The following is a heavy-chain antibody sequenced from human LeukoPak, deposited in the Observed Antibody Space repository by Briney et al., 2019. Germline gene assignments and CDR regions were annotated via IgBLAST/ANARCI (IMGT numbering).Heavy chain of an antibody. D-gene: IGHD3-22*01. V-gene: IGHV4-39*01. CDR1: GGSISSSSYY. J-gene: IGHJ4*02. CDR2: TYYSGST. CDR3: ARRAYYYDSSGPLKEEEVFDY. Sequence: SETLSLTCTVSGGSISSSSYYWGWIRQPPGKGLEWIGSTYYSGSTYYNPSLKSRVAISVDTSKNQFSLKLSSVTAADTAVYYCARRAYYYDSSGPLKEEEVFDYWGQGTLVTVSS.